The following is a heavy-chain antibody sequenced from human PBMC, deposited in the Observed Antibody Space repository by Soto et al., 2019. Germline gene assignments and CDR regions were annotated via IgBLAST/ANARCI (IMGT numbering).Heavy chain of an antibody. CDR1: GGSISSGGYY. D-gene: IGHD6-6*01. Sequence: QVQLQESGPGLVKPSQTLSLSCTVSGGSISSGGYYWSWIRQHPGKGLEWIGYIYYRGSTYYNPSLKSRVTISVDTSKNQFSLNLRSVTAADTAVYYCARGRYSSSSSWFDPWGQGTLVTVSS. CDR2: IYYRGST. V-gene: IGHV4-31*03. CDR3: ARGRYSSSSSWFDP. J-gene: IGHJ5*02.